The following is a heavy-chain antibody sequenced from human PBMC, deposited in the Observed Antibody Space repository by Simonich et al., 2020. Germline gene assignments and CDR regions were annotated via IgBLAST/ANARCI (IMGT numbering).Heavy chain of an antibody. CDR1: GFTFSSYW. CDR2: INGEGRST. J-gene: IGHJ4*02. V-gene: IGHV3-74*01. CDR3: ASNRLDY. Sequence: EVQLVESGGGLVQPGGSLRLSCAASGFTFSSYWMHWVRQAPGTGLVCVIRINGEGRSTSTADSFRGRSTTSSANAKTTLHLQINGLRAEDTAVYYCASNRLDYWGQGTLVTVSS.